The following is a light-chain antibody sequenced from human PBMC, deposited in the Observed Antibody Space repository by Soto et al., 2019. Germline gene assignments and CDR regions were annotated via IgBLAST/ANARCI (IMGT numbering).Light chain of an antibody. CDR2: DDS. Sequence: SYELTQPPSVSVAPGQTARITCGGNNIGSESVHWYQQRPGQAPVLVVYDDSDRPSGIPERFSGSNSANTATLTISRVEAGDEADYYCQVWYSSTDLYVFGSGTKVTAL. V-gene: IGLV3-21*02. CDR3: QVWYSSTDLYV. CDR1: NIGSES. J-gene: IGLJ1*01.